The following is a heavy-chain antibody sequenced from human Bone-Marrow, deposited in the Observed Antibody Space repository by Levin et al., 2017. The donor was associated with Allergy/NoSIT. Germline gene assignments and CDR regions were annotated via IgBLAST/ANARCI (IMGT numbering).Heavy chain of an antibody. J-gene: IGHJ4*02. CDR1: GFSLNSNGVA. CDR3: AHRFFGDFHIDS. Sequence: SGPTLVKPTQTLTLTCSFSGFSLNSNGVAVGWLRQPPGKALEWLALIFWDDDKRYSPSLESRLSITKDTSKNQVLLVMTNMDPVDTATYYCAHRFFGDFHIDSWGQGILVTVSS. D-gene: IGHD3-10*01. CDR2: IFWDDDK. V-gene: IGHV2-5*02.